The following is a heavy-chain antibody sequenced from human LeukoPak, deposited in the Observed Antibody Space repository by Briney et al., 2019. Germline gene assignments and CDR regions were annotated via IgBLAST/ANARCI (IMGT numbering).Heavy chain of an antibody. CDR2: ISWDGGST. V-gene: IGHV3-43D*03. J-gene: IGHJ6*03. CDR3: AKDAIAAAGYYMDV. CDR1: GFTFDDYA. Sequence: GGSLRLSCAASGFTFDDYAMHWVRQAPGKGLEWVSLISWDGGSTYYADSVKGRFTISRDNSKNSLYLQMNSRRAEDTALYYCAKDAIAAAGYYMDVWGKGTTVTVSS. D-gene: IGHD6-13*01.